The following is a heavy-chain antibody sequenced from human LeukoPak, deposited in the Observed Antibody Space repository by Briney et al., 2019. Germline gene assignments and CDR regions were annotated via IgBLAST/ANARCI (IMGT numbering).Heavy chain of an antibody. V-gene: IGHV4-30-2*01. D-gene: IGHD3-22*01. CDR1: GGSISSGGYS. J-gene: IGHJ3*02. CDR2: IYHSGST. Sequence: SETLSLTCTVSGGSISSGGYSWSWIRQPPGKGLEWIGYIYHSGSTYYNPSLKSRVTISVDRSKNQFSLKLSSVTAADTAVYYCASAGNYYDSSGYGNAFDIWGQGTMVTVSS. CDR3: ASAGNYYDSSGYGNAFDI.